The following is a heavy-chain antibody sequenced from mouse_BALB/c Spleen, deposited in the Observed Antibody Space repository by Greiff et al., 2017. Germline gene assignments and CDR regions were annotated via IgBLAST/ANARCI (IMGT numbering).Heavy chain of an antibody. CDR3: ARFYRYDDYAMDY. Sequence: QVQLKESGPELVKPGASVKISCKASGYSFTSYYIHWVKQRPGQGLEWIGWIFPGSGNTKYNEKFKGKATLTADTSSSTAYMQLSSLTSEDSAVYFCARFYRYDDYAMDYWGQGTSVTVSS. V-gene: IGHV1-66*01. CDR1: GYSFTSYY. J-gene: IGHJ4*01. D-gene: IGHD2-14*01. CDR2: IFPGSGNT.